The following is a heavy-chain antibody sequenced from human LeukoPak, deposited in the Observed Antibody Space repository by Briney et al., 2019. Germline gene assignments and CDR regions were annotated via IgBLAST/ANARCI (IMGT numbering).Heavy chain of an antibody. Sequence: GGSLRLSCAASGFTFDDYAMHWVRQAPGKGLEWVSGISWNSGSMGYADSVKGRFTISRDNAKNSLYLQMNSLRAEDTALYYCAKDGFDDSSGYYSWGQGTLVTVSS. V-gene: IGHV3-9*01. CDR2: ISWNSGSM. CDR3: AKDGFDDSSGYYS. CDR1: GFTFDDYA. D-gene: IGHD3-22*01. J-gene: IGHJ4*02.